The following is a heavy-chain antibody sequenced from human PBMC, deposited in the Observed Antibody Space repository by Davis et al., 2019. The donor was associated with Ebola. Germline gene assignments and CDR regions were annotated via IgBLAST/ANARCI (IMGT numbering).Heavy chain of an antibody. CDR1: GYTFTGYY. J-gene: IGHJ4*02. Sequence: AASVKVSCKASGYTFTGYYMHWVRQAPGQGLEWMGIINPSGGSTSYAQKFQGRVTITADKSTSTAYMELSSLRSEDTAVYYCARDGTTIVGATKFDYWGQGTLVTVSS. CDR3: ARDGTTIVGATKFDY. D-gene: IGHD1-26*01. CDR2: INPSGGST. V-gene: IGHV1-46*01.